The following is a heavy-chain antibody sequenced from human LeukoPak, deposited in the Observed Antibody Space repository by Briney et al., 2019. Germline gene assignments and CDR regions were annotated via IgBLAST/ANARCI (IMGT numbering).Heavy chain of an antibody. D-gene: IGHD3-3*01. CDR2: TSFGGNGK. CDR3: AKEQPSGFTFGPPEFDP. J-gene: IGHJ5*02. Sequence: PGGSLRLSCAASGFNFGTYGMHWVRQAPGKGLEWVAVTSFGGNGKYYADSVKGQFTISRDNSMNTLYLQVNSVRPDDTAVYYCAKEQPSGFTFGPPEFDPWGQGTLVTVSA. V-gene: IGHV3-30*18. CDR1: GFNFGTYG.